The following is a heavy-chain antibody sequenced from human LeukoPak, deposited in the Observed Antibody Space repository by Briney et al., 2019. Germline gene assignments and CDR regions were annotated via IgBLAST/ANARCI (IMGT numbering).Heavy chain of an antibody. V-gene: IGHV3-11*01. CDR2: ISGSGATI. Sequence: NPGGSLRLSCVVSEFTFSDYYMSWIRQVPGKGLEWISYISGSGATIYYAAYVKGRFTITRDNAKNSLYMQMNDLRSGDTAVYYCVRGARGSRSGFDYRGQGTLVTVSS. CDR1: EFTFSDYY. D-gene: IGHD3-10*01. CDR3: VRGARGSRSGFDY. J-gene: IGHJ4*02.